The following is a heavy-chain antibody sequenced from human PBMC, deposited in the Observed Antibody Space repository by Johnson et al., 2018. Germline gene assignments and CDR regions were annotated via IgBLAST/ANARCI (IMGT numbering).Heavy chain of an antibody. CDR1: GFTFSSYA. Sequence: VELAVWGRLGTAWGVPETLLCSPGFTFSSYAMNWVRQTPGKGLGWVPTISDSGVTTYYADSVKGRFTISRDNSKNTLYLQMNSLRAEDTAVYYCAKDLYYYDSSGYSPVAFDIWGQGTMVTVSS. J-gene: IGHJ3*02. CDR3: AKDLYYYDSSGYSPVAFDI. CDR2: ISDSGVTT. D-gene: IGHD3-22*01. V-gene: IGHV3-23*01.